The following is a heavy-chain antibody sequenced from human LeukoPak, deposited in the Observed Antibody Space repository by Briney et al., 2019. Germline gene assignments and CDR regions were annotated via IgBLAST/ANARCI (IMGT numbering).Heavy chain of an antibody. Sequence: SQTLSLTCAVYGGSFNGYYWTWIRHPPGRGREWIGEINHSGSTKYNPSLESRVTMSINTSKNQFSLKVTSVTAADTAVYYCARREDILTGHYSPHFDHWGQGTLVTVSS. J-gene: IGHJ4*02. V-gene: IGHV4-34*01. D-gene: IGHD3-9*01. CDR2: INHSGST. CDR1: GGSFNGYY. CDR3: ARREDILTGHYSPHFDH.